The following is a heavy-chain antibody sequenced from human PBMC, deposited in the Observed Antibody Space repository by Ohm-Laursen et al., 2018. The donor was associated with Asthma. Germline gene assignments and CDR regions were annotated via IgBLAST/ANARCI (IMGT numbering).Heavy chain of an antibody. D-gene: IGHD2-15*01. CDR2: INGDGGTT. J-gene: IGHJ3*02. V-gene: IGHV3-74*01. Sequence: SLRLSCTAAGFTLSSYWMHWVCQAPGKGLVWVSRINGDGGTTSYADSVKGRFTISRDNAKNTVYLQMNSLRAEDTAVYYCARRYSADIWGQGTMVTVSS. CDR1: GFTLSSYW. CDR3: ARRYSADI.